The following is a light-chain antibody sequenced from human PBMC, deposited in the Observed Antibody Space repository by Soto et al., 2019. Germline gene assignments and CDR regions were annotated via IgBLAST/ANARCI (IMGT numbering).Light chain of an antibody. Sequence: QSALTQPASVSGSPGQSIIISCTGTSSDVGGYDFVSWYQQHPGKAPKVMIYDVSNRPSGVSNRFSGSKSGNTASLTISGLQAEDEADYYCCSYTSRDTYVFGTGTKVTVL. CDR2: DVS. V-gene: IGLV2-14*01. CDR3: CSYTSRDTYV. J-gene: IGLJ1*01. CDR1: SSDVGGYDF.